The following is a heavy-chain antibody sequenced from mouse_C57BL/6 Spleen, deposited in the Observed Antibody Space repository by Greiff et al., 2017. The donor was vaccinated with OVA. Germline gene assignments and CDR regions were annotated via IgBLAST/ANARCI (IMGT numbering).Heavy chain of an antibody. J-gene: IGHJ1*03. CDR2: IDPSDSYT. CDR3: ARYHYGNYEYFDV. CDR1: GYTFTSYW. V-gene: IGHV1-59*01. D-gene: IGHD2-1*01. Sequence: VQLQQPGAELVRPGTSVKLSCKASGYTFTSYWMHWVKQRPGQGLEWIGVIDPSDSYTNYNQKFKGKATLSVDTSSSTAYMQLSSLTSEDSAVYYCARYHYGNYEYFDVWGTGTTVTVSS.